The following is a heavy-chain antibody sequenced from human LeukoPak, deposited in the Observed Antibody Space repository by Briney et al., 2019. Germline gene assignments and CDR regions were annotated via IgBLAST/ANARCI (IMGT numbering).Heavy chain of an antibody. V-gene: IGHV4-34*01. CDR3: ARDFIWFGTFDY. CDR1: GGSFSGYY. J-gene: IGHJ4*02. D-gene: IGHD3-10*01. CDR2: INHSGST. Sequence: SETLSLTCAVYGGSFSGYYWSWIRQPPGKGLEWIGEINHSGSTNYNPSLKSRVTISVDTSKNQFSLKLSSVTAADTAVYYCARDFIWFGTFDYWGQGTLVTVSS.